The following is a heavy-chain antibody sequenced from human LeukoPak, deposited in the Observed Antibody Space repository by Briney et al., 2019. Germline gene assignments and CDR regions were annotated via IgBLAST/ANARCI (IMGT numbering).Heavy chain of an antibody. CDR2: IYSGGST. CDR1: GFTVSSNY. Sequence: PGGSLRLSCAASGFTVSSNYMSWVRQAPGKGLEWVSVIYSGGSTYYADSVKGRFTISRDNSKNTLYLQMNSLRAEDTAVYYCARAKPDYSNYCVYFDHWGQGTLVTVSS. J-gene: IGHJ4*02. CDR3: ARAKPDYSNYCVYFDH. V-gene: IGHV3-66*01. D-gene: IGHD4-4*01.